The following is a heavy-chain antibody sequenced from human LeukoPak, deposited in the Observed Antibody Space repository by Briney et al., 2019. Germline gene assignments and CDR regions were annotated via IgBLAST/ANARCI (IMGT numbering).Heavy chain of an antibody. CDR3: ARGPYYAAGSFDY. Sequence: PGGSLRLSCAASGFSFSSNWMHWVRQAPGKGLVWVSRISIDGGDTVYADSVKGRFTVSRDNAKGTLYLQMNSLRVEDTAVYYCARGPYYAAGSFDYWGQGTLVTVSS. CDR1: GFSFSSNW. V-gene: IGHV3-74*01. D-gene: IGHD3-10*01. CDR2: ISIDGGDT. J-gene: IGHJ4*02.